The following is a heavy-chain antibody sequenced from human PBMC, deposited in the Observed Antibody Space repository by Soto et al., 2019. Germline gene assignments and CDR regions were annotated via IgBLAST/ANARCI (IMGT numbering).Heavy chain of an antibody. D-gene: IGHD2-21*02. CDR1: GGSISSYY. V-gene: IGHV4-59*01. CDR3: ARELLVYCGGDCYSRTFDY. J-gene: IGHJ4*02. Sequence: SETLSLTCTVSGGSISSYYWSWIRQPPGKGLEWIGYIYYSGSTNYNPSLKSRVTISVDTSKNQFSLKLSSVTAADTAVYYCARELLVYCGGDCYSRTFDYWGQGTLVTVSS. CDR2: IYYSGST.